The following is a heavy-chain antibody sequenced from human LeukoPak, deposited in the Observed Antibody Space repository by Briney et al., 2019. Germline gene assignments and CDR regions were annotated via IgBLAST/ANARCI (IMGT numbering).Heavy chain of an antibody. CDR3: ARRYCSSASCLFDY. J-gene: IGHJ4*02. Sequence: GGSLRLSCAASGFTFNTYEMSWVRQAPGKGLEWVSCVSSSGTTMYHADSVKGRFTISRDNAKNSLYLQMNSLRAEDAAVYYCARRYCSSASCLFDYWGQGALVTVSS. D-gene: IGHD2-2*01. CDR2: VSSSGTTM. CDR1: GFTFNTYE. V-gene: IGHV3-48*03.